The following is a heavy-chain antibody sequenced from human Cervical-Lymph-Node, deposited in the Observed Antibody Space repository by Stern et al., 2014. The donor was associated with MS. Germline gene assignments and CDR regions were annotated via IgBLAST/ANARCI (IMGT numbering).Heavy chain of an antibody. CDR3: AREKRDCRGGSCYSRDDY. V-gene: IGHV1-46*03. D-gene: IGHD2-15*01. CDR1: GYTFTSYY. J-gene: IGHJ4*02. CDR2: LQPRRCTT. Sequence: QVPLVESGAEVKKPGASVKVSCKASGYTFTSYYMHWVRQAPVQGLEWMGILQPRRCTTHHAQKFQGRVTMTRDTATSTVDMELSSLRSEDTAVYYCAREKRDCRGGSCYSRDDYWGQGTLVTVSS.